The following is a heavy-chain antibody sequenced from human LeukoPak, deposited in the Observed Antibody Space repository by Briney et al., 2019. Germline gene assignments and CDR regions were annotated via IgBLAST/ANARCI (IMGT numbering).Heavy chain of an antibody. CDR3: ARRYDYGDH. V-gene: IGHV1-2*02. Sequence: ASVKVSCTASGYTFTGYYMNWVRQAPGQGLEWMGWINPNSGGTSYAQKFQGRVTMTRDTSISTAYMELSRLTSDDTAVYYCARRYDYGDHWGQGTLVTVSS. CDR1: GYTFTGYY. J-gene: IGHJ4*02. D-gene: IGHD2-15*01. CDR2: INPNSGGT.